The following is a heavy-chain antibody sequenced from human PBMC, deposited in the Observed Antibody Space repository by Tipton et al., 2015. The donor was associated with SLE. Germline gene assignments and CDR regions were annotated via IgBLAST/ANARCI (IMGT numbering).Heavy chain of an antibody. CDR3: ALRWPDTWTTVY. CDR2: ISGYIRSA. V-gene: IGHV1-18*01. D-gene: IGHD5-12*01. CDR1: GYTFTNYG. J-gene: IGHJ4*02. Sequence: QLVQSGAEVKKPGASVKVSCKASGYTFTNYGISWVRQAPGQGLEWVGWISGYIRSAKYAQKFQGRVTMTTETSTDTAYMELRSLRSDDTAVYYCALRWPDTWTTVYWGQGTLVTVSS.